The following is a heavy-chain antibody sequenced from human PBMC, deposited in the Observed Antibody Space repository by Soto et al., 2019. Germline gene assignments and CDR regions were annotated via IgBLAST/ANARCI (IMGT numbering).Heavy chain of an antibody. CDR2: IYYSGST. CDR1: GVSISRYY. V-gene: IGHV4-59*01. J-gene: IGHJ6*02. CDR3: ARDSDYDFWSGYPRPYGMDV. Sequence: ETLSLTCTFSGVSISRYYWSWIRQPPGKGLEWIGYIYYSGSTNYNPSLKSRVTISVDTSKNQFSLKLSSVTAADTAVYYCARDSDYDFWSGYPRPYGMDVWGQGTTVTVSS. D-gene: IGHD3-3*01.